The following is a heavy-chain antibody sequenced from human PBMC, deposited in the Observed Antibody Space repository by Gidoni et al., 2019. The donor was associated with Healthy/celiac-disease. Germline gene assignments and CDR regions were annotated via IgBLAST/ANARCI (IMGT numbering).Heavy chain of an antibody. V-gene: IGHV4-59*01. CDR2: IYYSGST. CDR1: GGSIRSYY. D-gene: IGHD2-2*01. CDR3: ARDLRYCSSTSCSDYYGMDV. J-gene: IGHJ6*02. Sequence: QVQLQESGPGLVQPSETLSLTCTVSGGSIRSYYWSWIRQPPGKGLEWIGYIYYSGSTNYNPSLKSRVTISVDTSKNQFSLKLSSVTAADTAVYYCARDLRYCSSTSCSDYYGMDVWGQGTTVTVSS.